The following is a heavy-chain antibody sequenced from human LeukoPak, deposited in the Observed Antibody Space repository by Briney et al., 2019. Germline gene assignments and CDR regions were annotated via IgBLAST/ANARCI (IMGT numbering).Heavy chain of an antibody. Sequence: ASVKVSCKASGYTFTGYYMHWVRQAPGQGLEWMGWINPNSGGTNYAQKFQGRVIMTRDTSISTAYMELSRLRSDDTAVYYCARDALHYRLYYYMDVWGKGTTVTVSS. D-gene: IGHD1-26*01. CDR2: INPNSGGT. V-gene: IGHV1-2*02. J-gene: IGHJ6*03. CDR3: ARDALHYRLYYYMDV. CDR1: GYTFTGYY.